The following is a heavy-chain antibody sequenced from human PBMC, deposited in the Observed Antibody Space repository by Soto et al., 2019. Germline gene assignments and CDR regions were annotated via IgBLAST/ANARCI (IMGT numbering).Heavy chain of an antibody. CDR1: GGSFSGYY. J-gene: IGHJ5*02. V-gene: IGHV4-34*01. CDR3: ARGSYYYGSGSYYPLGNWFDP. D-gene: IGHD3-10*01. Sequence: PSETLSLTCAVYGGSFSGYYWSWIRQPPGKGLEWIGDINHSGSTNYHPSLKSRVTISVDTSKNQFSLNLSSVTAADTAVYYCARGSYYYGSGSYYPLGNWFDPWGQGTLVTVSS. CDR2: INHSGST.